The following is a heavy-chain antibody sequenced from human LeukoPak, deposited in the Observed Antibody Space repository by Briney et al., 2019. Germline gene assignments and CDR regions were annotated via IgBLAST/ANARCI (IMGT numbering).Heavy chain of an antibody. CDR2: INPNSGGT. CDR1: GHTFTGYY. V-gene: IGHV1-2*02. Sequence: ASVKVSCKASGHTFTGYYRQWVRQAPGQGLEWRGWINPNSGGTNYAQKFQGRVTMTRDTSISTAYMELSRLSSDDTAVYYCARTYCSSTSCYMDAFDIWGQGTMVTVSS. CDR3: ARTYCSSTSCYMDAFDI. J-gene: IGHJ3*02. D-gene: IGHD2-2*02.